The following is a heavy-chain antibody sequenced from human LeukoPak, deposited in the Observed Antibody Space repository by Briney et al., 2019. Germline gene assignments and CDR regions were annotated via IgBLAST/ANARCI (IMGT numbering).Heavy chain of an antibody. V-gene: IGHV3-21*01. Sequence: AGGSLRLSCTASGFTFSSYSMNWVRQAPGKGLEWVSYISSSSSNIFYADSFKGRFTISRDNAQNSLYLQMNSLRVEDTAVYYCTTSKKRITMVRWIDYWGQGTLVTVSS. J-gene: IGHJ4*02. CDR1: GFTFSSYS. CDR2: ISSSSSNI. D-gene: IGHD3-10*01. CDR3: TTSKKRITMVRWIDY.